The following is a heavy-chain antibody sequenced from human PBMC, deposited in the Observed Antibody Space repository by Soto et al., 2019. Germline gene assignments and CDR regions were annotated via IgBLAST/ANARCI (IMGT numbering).Heavy chain of an antibody. Sequence: LETLSLTCAVYGGSFGGYYWSWVRQPPGGGLEWICYIYHSGASLYNPSLNTRLTVSLDMSKNQFSLTLNSMTAADTAVYYCARTQFYAGWGNYRNLMFGPRAQGIQVTVSS. CDR3: ARTQFYAGWGNYRNLMFGP. CDR1: GGSFGGYY. V-gene: IGHV4-34*10. J-gene: IGHJ5*02. CDR2: IYHSGAS. D-gene: IGHD3-16*02.